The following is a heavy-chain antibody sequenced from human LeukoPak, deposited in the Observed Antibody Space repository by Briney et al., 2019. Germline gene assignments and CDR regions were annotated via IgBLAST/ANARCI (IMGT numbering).Heavy chain of an antibody. CDR3: ARDSAREDYYYDSSGSVGAFDI. Sequence: GGSLRLSCAASGFTFSSYWMSWVRQAPGKGLEWVANIKQDGSEKYYVDSVKGRFTISRDNAKNSLYLQMNSLRAEDTAVYYCARDSAREDYYYDSSGSVGAFDIWGQGTMVTVSS. CDR1: GFTFSSYW. V-gene: IGHV3-7*01. CDR2: IKQDGSEK. D-gene: IGHD3-22*01. J-gene: IGHJ3*02.